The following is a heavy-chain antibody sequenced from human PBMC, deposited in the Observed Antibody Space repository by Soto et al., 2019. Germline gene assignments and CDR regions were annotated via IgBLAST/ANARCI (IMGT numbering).Heavy chain of an antibody. CDR3: TTTPPGYDLNY. CDR1: GFTFSNAW. D-gene: IGHD5-12*01. Sequence: GGSLRLFCAASGFTFSNAWMSWVRQAPGKGLEWVGRIKSKTDGGTTDYAAPVKGRSTISRDDSKNTLYLQMNSLKTEDTAVYYCTTTPPGYDLNYWGQGTLVTVSS. CDR2: IKSKTDGGTT. J-gene: IGHJ4*02. V-gene: IGHV3-15*01.